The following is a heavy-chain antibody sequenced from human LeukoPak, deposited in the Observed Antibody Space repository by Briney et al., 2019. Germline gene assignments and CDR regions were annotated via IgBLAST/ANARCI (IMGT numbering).Heavy chain of an antibody. CDR2: ISYSGNT. Sequence: SETLSLTCTVSGGSISNYYWSWIRQPPGKGLEWIGYISYSGNTNYNPSLKSRVTISVDTSKNQFSLKLSSVTAADTAVYYCARVTIDGIDYWGQGTLVTVSS. D-gene: IGHD1-26*01. V-gene: IGHV4-59*01. J-gene: IGHJ4*02. CDR1: GGSISNYY. CDR3: ARVTIDGIDY.